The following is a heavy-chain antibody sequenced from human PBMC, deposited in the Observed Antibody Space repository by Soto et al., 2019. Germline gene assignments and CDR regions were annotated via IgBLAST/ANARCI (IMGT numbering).Heavy chain of an antibody. CDR3: ARDAGGYDFDY. Sequence: SVKVSCKASGGTFSSYTISWVRQAPGQGLEWMGRIIPILGIANYAQKFQGRVTITADKSTSTAYMELSSLRSEDTAVYYCARDAGGYDFDYWGQGTLVTVSS. CDR2: IIPILGIA. D-gene: IGHD5-12*01. CDR1: GGTFSSYT. J-gene: IGHJ4*02. V-gene: IGHV1-69*04.